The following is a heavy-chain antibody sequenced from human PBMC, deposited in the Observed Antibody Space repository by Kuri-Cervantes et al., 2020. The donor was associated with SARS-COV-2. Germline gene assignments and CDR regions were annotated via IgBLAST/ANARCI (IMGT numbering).Heavy chain of an antibody. D-gene: IGHD3-3*01. Sequence: GGSLRLSCAASGFTFSSYWMHGVRQAPGKGLVWVSRINSDGSSTSYADSVKGRFTISRDNAKNTLYLQMNSLRAEDTAVYYCARDIVTVDYDFWSGYYGPSYFDYWGQGTLVTVSS. CDR3: ARDIVTVDYDFWSGYYGPSYFDY. CDR1: GFTFSSYW. CDR2: INSDGSST. J-gene: IGHJ4*02. V-gene: IGHV3-74*01.